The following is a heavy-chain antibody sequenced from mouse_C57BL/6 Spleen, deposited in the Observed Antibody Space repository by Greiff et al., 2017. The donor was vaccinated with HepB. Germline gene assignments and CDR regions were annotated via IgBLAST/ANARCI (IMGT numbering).Heavy chain of an antibody. D-gene: IGHD2-3*01. Sequence: VQLQQSGAELVKPGASVKMSCKASGYTFTSYWITWVKQRPGQGLEWIGDIYPGSGSTNYNEKFKSKATLTVDTSSSTAYMQLSSLTSEDSAVYYCASGCDGYLFYAMDYWGQGTSVTVSS. J-gene: IGHJ4*01. V-gene: IGHV1-55*01. CDR1: GYTFTSYW. CDR2: IYPGSGST. CDR3: ASGCDGYLFYAMDY.